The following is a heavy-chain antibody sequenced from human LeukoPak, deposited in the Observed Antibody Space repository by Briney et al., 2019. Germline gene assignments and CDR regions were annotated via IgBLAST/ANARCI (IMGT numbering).Heavy chain of an antibody. V-gene: IGHV3-66*01. D-gene: IGHD3-10*01. CDR3: GNEQLARRGRGVRSPLTKHTKFDD. CDR1: GSTVSSDY. CDR2: IYSGGST. J-gene: IGHJ4*02. Sequence: GGSLRLSCAASGSTVSSDYMSWVRQAPGKGLEWVSVIYSGGSTYYADSVKGRSTISRDNSKNTLYLQMNNLRAEDTAVYLSGNEQLARRGRGVRSPLTKHTKFDDWGQGTLVSVSS.